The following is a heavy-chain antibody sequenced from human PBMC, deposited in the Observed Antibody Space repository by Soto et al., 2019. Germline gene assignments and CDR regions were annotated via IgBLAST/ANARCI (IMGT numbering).Heavy chain of an antibody. V-gene: IGHV1-3*01. D-gene: IGHD3-3*01. CDR3: ARGISSYYDFWSGSQPLDY. J-gene: IGHJ4*02. Sequence: ASVKVSCKASGYTFTSYAMHWVRQAPGQRLEWMGWINAGNGNTKYSQKFQGRVTITRDTSASTAYMELSSLRSEDTAVYYCARGISSYYDFWSGSQPLDYWGQGTLVTVSS. CDR2: INAGNGNT. CDR1: GYTFTSYA.